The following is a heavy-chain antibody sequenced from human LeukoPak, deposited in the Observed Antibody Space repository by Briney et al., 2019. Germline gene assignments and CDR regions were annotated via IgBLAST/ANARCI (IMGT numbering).Heavy chain of an antibody. J-gene: IGHJ6*02. CDR1: GGTFSSYA. D-gene: IGHD3-10*01. V-gene: IGHV1-69*04. CDR2: IIPILGIA. CDR3: ARDLRSITMVRAYGMDV. Sequence: EASVKVSCKASGGTFSSYAISWVRQAPGQGLEWMGRIIPILGIANYAQKFQGRVTITADKSTSTAYMELSGLRSEDTAVYYCARDLRSITMVRAYGMDVWGQGTTVTVSS.